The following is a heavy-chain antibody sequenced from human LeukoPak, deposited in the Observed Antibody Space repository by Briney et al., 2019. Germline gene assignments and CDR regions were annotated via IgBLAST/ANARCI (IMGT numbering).Heavy chain of an antibody. CDR3: ARVLSLGIQPFFDY. D-gene: IGHD7-27*01. V-gene: IGHV1-3*01. CDR1: GYTFTNYA. Sequence: ASVKVSCKASGYTFTNYAMHWVRQAPGQRLEWMGWINAGNGNTKYSQKFQGRVTITRNTSISTAYMELSSLRSEDTAVYYCARVLSLGIQPFFDYWGQGTLVTVSS. CDR2: INAGNGNT. J-gene: IGHJ4*02.